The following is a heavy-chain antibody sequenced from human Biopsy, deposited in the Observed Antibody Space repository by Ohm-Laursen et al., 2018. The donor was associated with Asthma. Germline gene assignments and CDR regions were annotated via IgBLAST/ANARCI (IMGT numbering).Heavy chain of an antibody. D-gene: IGHD1-1*01. CDR3: VRDGTDDAFDI. CDR2: ISKDASTQ. Sequence: SLRLSCTASGFSFSNFAIHWVRQAPGKGLEWVGVISKDASTQDYADSVKGRFTRARDNSKNTLDLQMNSLREEDTAVYYCVRDGTDDAFDIWGQGTVVSVSS. V-gene: IGHV3-30*01. CDR1: GFSFSNFA. J-gene: IGHJ3*02.